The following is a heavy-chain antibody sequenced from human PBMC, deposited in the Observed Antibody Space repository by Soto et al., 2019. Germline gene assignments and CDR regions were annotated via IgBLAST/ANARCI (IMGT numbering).Heavy chain of an antibody. CDR3: ATYYETGFDT. J-gene: IGHJ5*02. Sequence: QLQLVQSGGEVKKPGASVRVSCEAYGYPFRKYGITWIRQAPGQGLEWMGWIKPDNGNTDYAQKFQGSVTMTTDTSSNTAYLALRSLRSDDTAVYYCATYYETGFDTWGQGTLVSVSS. D-gene: IGHD1-26*01. CDR1: GYPFRKYG. V-gene: IGHV1-18*04. CDR2: IKPDNGNT.